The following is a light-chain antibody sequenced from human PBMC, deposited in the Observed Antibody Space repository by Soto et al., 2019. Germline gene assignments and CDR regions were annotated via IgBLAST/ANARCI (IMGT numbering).Light chain of an antibody. CDR3: QQRGNWPFT. CDR2: DVS. CDR1: QNVYSY. V-gene: IGKV3-11*01. J-gene: IGKJ5*01. Sequence: EIVLTQSPATLSLSPGERATLSCRASQNVYSYLDWFQQKPGQAPRLLMYDVSKRATGIPARFSGSGSVTDFTLTISGLEPEDFVVYYCQQRGNWPFTFGQGTRLEIK.